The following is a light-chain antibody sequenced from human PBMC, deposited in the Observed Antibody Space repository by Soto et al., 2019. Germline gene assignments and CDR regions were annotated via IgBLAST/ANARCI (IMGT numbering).Light chain of an antibody. J-gene: IGKJ5*01. Sequence: EIVMTQSPATLSVSPGERSTLSCRASQSVSSYLAWYQQKPGQAPRLLIYDASNRATGIPARFSGSGSGTDFTLTISSLEPEDFALYYCQQRSNWPITFGQGTRREIK. CDR2: DAS. CDR3: QQRSNWPIT. V-gene: IGKV3-11*01. CDR1: QSVSSY.